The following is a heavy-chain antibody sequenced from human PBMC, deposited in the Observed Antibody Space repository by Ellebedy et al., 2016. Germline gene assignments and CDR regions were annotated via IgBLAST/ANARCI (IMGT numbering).Heavy chain of an antibody. CDR2: INPSGGST. CDR3: ARTPGGYVIIAAAGDDYYGMDV. D-gene: IGHD6-13*01. CDR1: GYTFTSYY. Sequence: ASVKVSXXASGYTFTSYYMHWVRQAPGQGLEWMGIINPSGGSTSYAQKFQGRVTMTRDTSTSTVYMELSSLRSEDTAVYYCARTPGGYVIIAAAGDDYYGMDVWGQGTTVTVSS. J-gene: IGHJ6*02. V-gene: IGHV1-46*01.